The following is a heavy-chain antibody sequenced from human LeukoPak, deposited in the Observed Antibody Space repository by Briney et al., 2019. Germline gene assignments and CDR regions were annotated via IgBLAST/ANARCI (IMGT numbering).Heavy chain of an antibody. CDR2: IYYSGST. CDR1: GGSISGYY. J-gene: IGHJ3*02. D-gene: IGHD2-21*02. Sequence: SETLSLTCTVSGGSISGYYWSWIRQPPGKGLEWIGYIYYSGSTNYNPSPKSRVTISVDTSKNQFSLKLSSVTAADTAVYYCAREAASEIAYCGGDCWPDAFDIWGQGTMVTVSS. CDR3: AREAASEIAYCGGDCWPDAFDI. V-gene: IGHV4-59*01.